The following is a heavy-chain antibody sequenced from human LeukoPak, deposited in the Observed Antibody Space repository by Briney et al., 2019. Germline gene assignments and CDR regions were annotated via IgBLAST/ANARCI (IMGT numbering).Heavy chain of an antibody. CDR1: GLTATNNY. CDR2: FYVGGAT. D-gene: IGHD5-24*01. Sequence: GGSLELSWAVSGLTATNNYMSWVRQAPGKGLGGVSVFYVGGATYYADSVKGRFTISRDNSENTLYLQMKSLRAEDTAVYYCARGDGYNFFDYWGQGTLVTVSS. V-gene: IGHV3-53*01. CDR3: ARGDGYNFFDY. J-gene: IGHJ4*02.